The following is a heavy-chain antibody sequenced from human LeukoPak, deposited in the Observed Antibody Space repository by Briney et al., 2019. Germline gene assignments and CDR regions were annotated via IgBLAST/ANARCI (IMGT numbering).Heavy chain of an antibody. V-gene: IGHV4-34*01. Sequence: PSETLSLTCAVYGGSFSGYYWRWTRQPPGKGLEWIGEINHSGSTNYNPSLKSRVTISVDTSKNQFSLKLSSVTAADTAVYYCARGRGQFDPWGQGTLVTVSS. D-gene: IGHD3-10*01. CDR2: INHSGST. CDR1: GGSFSGYY. J-gene: IGHJ5*02. CDR3: ARGRGQFDP.